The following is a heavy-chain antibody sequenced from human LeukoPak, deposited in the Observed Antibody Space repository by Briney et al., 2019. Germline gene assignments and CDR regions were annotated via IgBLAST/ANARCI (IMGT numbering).Heavy chain of an antibody. CDR2: IYFSGST. CDR3: AREGGYDSSGYLYDAFDI. V-gene: IGHV4-59*01. J-gene: IGHJ3*02. CDR1: GGSISSYC. D-gene: IGHD3-22*01. Sequence: KPSETLSLTCTVSGGSISSYCWSWIRQPPGQGLEWMGYIYFSGSTNYNPSLKSRVTISVDTSKTQFSLKLSSVTAADTAVYYCAREGGYDSSGYLYDAFDIWGQGTMVTVSS.